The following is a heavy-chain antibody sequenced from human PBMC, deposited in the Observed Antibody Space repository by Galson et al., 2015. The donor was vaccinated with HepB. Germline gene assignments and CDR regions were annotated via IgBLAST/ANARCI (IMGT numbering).Heavy chain of an antibody. V-gene: IGHV3-15*01. CDR2: IKSKTDGGTT. D-gene: IGHD2-2*02. Sequence: SLRLSCAASGFTFSNAWMSWVRQAPGKGLEWVGRIKSKTDGGTTDYAAPVKGRFTISRDDSKNTLYLQMNSLKTEDTAGYYCTGYCSSTSCYSPNYYYYGMDVWGQGTTVTVSS. CDR3: TGYCSSTSCYSPNYYYYGMDV. CDR1: GFTFSNAW. J-gene: IGHJ6*02.